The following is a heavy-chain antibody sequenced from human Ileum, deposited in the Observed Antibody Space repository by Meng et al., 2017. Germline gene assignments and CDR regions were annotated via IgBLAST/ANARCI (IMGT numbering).Heavy chain of an antibody. D-gene: IGHD2-2*01. CDR2: ITGGSGVT. V-gene: IGHV3-23*01. Sequence: GESLKISCAASGFTFSTYGMTWVRQAPGKGLEWVSGITGGSGVTFYADSVKGRFTISRDNSDNTLYLQMDSLRDEDTAVYYCAKSTSTIQYFDYWGRGARVTGYS. CDR1: GFTFSTYG. CDR3: AKSTSTIQYFDY. J-gene: IGHJ4*02.